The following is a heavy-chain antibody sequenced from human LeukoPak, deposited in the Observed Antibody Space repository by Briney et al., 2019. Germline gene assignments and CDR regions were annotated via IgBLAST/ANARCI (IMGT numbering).Heavy chain of an antibody. CDR2: IYPGDSDT. J-gene: IGHJ3*02. CDR3: ARPIAAAGAPYAFDI. D-gene: IGHD6-13*01. V-gene: IGHV5-51*01. CDR1: GYSFTSYW. Sequence: GESLQISCKGSGYSFTSYWIGWGRQLPGKGLEWMGIIYPGDSDTRYSPSFQGQVTISADKSISTAYLQWSSLKASDTAMYYCARPIAAAGAPYAFDIWGQGTMVTVSS.